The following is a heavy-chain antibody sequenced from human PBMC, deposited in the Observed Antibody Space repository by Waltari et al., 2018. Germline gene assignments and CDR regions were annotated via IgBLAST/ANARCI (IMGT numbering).Heavy chain of an antibody. D-gene: IGHD3-10*01. CDR2: FEPEDGET. CDR1: GYTLTELS. CDR3: ATNKGFGELFGFDY. Sequence: QVQLVQSGAEVKKPGASVKVSCKVSGYTLTELSMHWVRQAPGKGLEWMGGFEPEDGETIYAQKVQGRVTMTEDTSTDTAYMGLSSLRSEDTAVYYWATNKGFGELFGFDYWGQGTLVTVSS. J-gene: IGHJ4*02. V-gene: IGHV1-24*01.